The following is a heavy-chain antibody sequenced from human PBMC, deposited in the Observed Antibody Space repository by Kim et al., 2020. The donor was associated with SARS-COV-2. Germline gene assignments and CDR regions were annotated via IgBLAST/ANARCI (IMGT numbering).Heavy chain of an antibody. J-gene: IGHJ6*02. CDR2: ISYDGSNK. Sequence: GGSLRLSCAASGFTFSSYAMHWVRQAPGKGLEWVAVISYDGSNKYYADSVKGRFTISRDNSKNTLYLQMNSLRAEDTAVYYCARDGWEPDYYYYGMDVWGQGTTVTVSS. V-gene: IGHV3-30-3*01. CDR1: GFTFSSYA. CDR3: ARDGWEPDYYYYGMDV. D-gene: IGHD1-26*01.